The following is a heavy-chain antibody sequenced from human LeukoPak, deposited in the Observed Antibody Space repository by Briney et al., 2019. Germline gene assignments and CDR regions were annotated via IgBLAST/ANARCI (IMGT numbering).Heavy chain of an antibody. V-gene: IGHV3-23*01. Sequence: PGASLRLSCAASGFTFSSYAMSWVRQAPGKGLEWVSAISGSGGSTYYADSAKGRFTISRDNSKNTLYLQMNGLRAEDTAVYYCAKEIIGSSSWYSPAFDVWGQGTMVTVSS. CDR3: AKEIIGSSSWYSPAFDV. J-gene: IGHJ3*01. CDR1: GFTFSSYA. D-gene: IGHD6-13*01. CDR2: ISGSGGST.